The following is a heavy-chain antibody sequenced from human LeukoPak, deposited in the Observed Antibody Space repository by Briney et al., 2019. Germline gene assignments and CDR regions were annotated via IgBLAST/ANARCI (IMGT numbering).Heavy chain of an antibody. CDR1: GFTFSNYN. CDR3: ARDGGGGLDY. CDR2: ISISGNYI. D-gene: IGHD2-15*01. J-gene: IGHJ4*02. Sequence: GGSLRLSCAASGFTFSNYNMNWVRQAPGKGLEWVSCISISGNYIYYPDSVKGRFTISRDNAKNSLYLQMNSLRAEDTAVYYCARDGGGGLDYWGQGTLVTVSS. V-gene: IGHV3-21*01.